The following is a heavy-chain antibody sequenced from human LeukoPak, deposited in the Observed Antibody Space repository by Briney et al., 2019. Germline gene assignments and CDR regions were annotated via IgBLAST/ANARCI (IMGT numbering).Heavy chain of an antibody. J-gene: IGHJ4*02. D-gene: IGHD5-24*01. Sequence: GGSLRLSCAASGFTFSSYSMNWVRRAPGPGLEWSSFISRSSSYIYYADSVKGRFTISRDNAKNSLYLQINSLRAEYTAVYYCARDLGDGYNPLDYWGQGTLVTVSS. V-gene: IGHV3-21*01. CDR1: GFTFSSYS. CDR2: ISRSSSYI. CDR3: ARDLGDGYNPLDY.